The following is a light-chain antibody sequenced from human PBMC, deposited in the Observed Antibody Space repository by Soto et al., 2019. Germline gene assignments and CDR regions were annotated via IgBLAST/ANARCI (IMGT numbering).Light chain of an antibody. J-gene: IGLJ1*01. Sequence: QSVLTQPASVSGSPGQSITTSCTGTSSYVGSYNLVSWYQQHPGKAPKLMIYEDNKRPSGVSNRFSVSKSGYTASLTISGLQAEDEADYYCCSYARTSTYVFGSGTKVTVL. CDR2: EDN. V-gene: IGLV2-23*01. CDR3: CSYARTSTYV. CDR1: SSYVGSYNL.